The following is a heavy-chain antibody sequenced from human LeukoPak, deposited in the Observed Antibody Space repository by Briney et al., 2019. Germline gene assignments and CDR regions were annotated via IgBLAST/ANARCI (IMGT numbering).Heavy chain of an antibody. V-gene: IGHV3-9*01. CDR2: ISWNSGSI. CDR1: GFTFDDYA. J-gene: IGHJ5*02. CDR3: AKSMTSITMIRGVILVNWFDP. Sequence: GGSLRLSCAASGFTFDDYAMHWVRQAPGKGLEWFSGISWNSGSIGYADSVKGRFTISRDNAKNSLYLQMNSLRAEDTALYYCAKSMTSITMIRGVILVNWFDPWGQGTLVTVSS. D-gene: IGHD3-10*01.